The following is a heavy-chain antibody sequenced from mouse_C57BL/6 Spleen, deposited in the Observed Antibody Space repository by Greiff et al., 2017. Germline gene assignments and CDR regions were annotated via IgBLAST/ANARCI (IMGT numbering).Heavy chain of an antibody. CDR1: GFTFSDTW. J-gene: IGHJ3*01. D-gene: IGHD2-1*01. V-gene: IGHV6-6*01. CDR2: IRNKANNHAT. Sequence: EVMLVESGGGLVQPGGSMQLSCAASGFTFSDTWMDWVRQSPEKGLEWVAEIRNKANNHATYYAESVKGRFTISRDDSKSSVYLQMNSLRAEDTGIYYCTRHYGNAWFAYWGQGTLVTVSA. CDR3: TRHYGNAWFAY.